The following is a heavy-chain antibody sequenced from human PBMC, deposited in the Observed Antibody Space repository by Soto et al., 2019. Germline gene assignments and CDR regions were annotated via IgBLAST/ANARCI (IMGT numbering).Heavy chain of an antibody. J-gene: IGHJ2*01. Sequence: QLQLQESGSGLVKPSQTLSLTCAVSGVSISSGGYSWSWIRQPPGKGLEWLGYIYQSGSTYYTPSLKSRVTISVDMSKNQFSLKLSSVTAADTAVYYCASRDGYKIDWYFDLWGRGTLVTVSS. CDR1: GVSISSGGYS. D-gene: IGHD5-12*01. CDR2: IYQSGST. V-gene: IGHV4-30-2*01. CDR3: ASRDGYKIDWYFDL.